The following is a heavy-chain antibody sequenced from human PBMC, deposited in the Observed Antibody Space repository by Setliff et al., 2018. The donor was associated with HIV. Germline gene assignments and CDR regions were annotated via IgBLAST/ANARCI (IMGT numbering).Heavy chain of an antibody. CDR2: IYHSGKA. CDR3: ARDVGGLYGDYL. J-gene: IGHJ4*02. D-gene: IGHD4-17*01. V-gene: IGHV4-4*02. CDR1: GVSINNSNW. Sequence: SETLSLTCTLSGVSINNSNWWSWVRQSPGKGLEWIGEIYHSGKAYYNPSLSSRLTISVDTSKNQFSLRLTSVTAADTAVYYCARDVGGLYGDYLWGQGTLVTVSS.